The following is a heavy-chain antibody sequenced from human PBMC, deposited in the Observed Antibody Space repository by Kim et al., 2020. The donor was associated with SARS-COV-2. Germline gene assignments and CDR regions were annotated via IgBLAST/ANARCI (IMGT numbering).Heavy chain of an antibody. J-gene: IGHJ4*02. CDR3: ARGDTIFGVVISNFDY. CDR1: GFTFSSYA. Sequence: GGSLRLSCAASGFTFSSYAMHWVRQAPGKGLEWVAVISYDGSNKYYADSVKGRFTISRDNSKNTLYLQMNSLRAEDTAVYYCARGDTIFGVVISNFDYWGQGTLVTVSS. V-gene: IGHV3-30-3*01. CDR2: ISYDGSNK. D-gene: IGHD3-3*01.